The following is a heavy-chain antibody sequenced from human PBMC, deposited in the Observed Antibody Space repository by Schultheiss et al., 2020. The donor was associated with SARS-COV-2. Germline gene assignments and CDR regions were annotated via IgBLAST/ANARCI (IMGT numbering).Heavy chain of an antibody. CDR2: IYYSGST. CDR3: ARAGRARSNIAVAGTGWFDP. J-gene: IGHJ5*02. Sequence: SETLSLTCTVSGGSISSGGYYWTWIRQPPGKGLEWIGSIYYSGSTYYNPSLKSRVTISVDTSKNQFSLKLSSVTAADTAVYYCARAGRARSNIAVAGTGWFDPWGQGTLVTVSS. D-gene: IGHD6-19*01. V-gene: IGHV4-39*07. CDR1: GGSISSGGYY.